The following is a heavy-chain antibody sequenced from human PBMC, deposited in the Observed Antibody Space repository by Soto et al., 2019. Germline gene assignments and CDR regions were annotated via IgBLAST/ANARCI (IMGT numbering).Heavy chain of an antibody. V-gene: IGHV1-18*01. CDR1: GYTFTSYG. D-gene: IGHD2-8*01. J-gene: IGHJ6*02. Sequence: QVQLVQSGAEVKKPGASVKVSCKASGYTFTSYGISWVRQAPGQGLEGMGWISAYNGNTNYAHKLQGRVTMTTDTATSTAYMERRSLRSDDTAVYYCAREGKYCPNGVCYFYGMDVWGQGTTVTVSS. CDR3: AREGKYCPNGVCYFYGMDV. CDR2: ISAYNGNT.